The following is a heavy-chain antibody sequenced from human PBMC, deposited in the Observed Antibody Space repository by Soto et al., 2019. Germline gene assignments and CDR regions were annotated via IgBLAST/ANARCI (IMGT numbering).Heavy chain of an antibody. CDR3: AHSSYCSAGSCYSVDWFDP. Sequence: QITLKESGPTLVKPTQTLTLTCTFSGFSLSTSGVGVRWIRQPPGKALEWLALIYWDDDKRYSPSLKSRLTITKDTSKNQVVLTMTNMVPVDIATYYCAHSSYCSAGSCYSVDWFDPWGQGTPVTVSS. D-gene: IGHD2-15*01. CDR1: GFSLSTSGVG. J-gene: IGHJ5*02. CDR2: IYWDDDK. V-gene: IGHV2-5*02.